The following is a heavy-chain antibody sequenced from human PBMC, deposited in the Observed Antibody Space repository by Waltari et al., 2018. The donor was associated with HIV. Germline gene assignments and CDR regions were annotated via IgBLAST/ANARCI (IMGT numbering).Heavy chain of an antibody. J-gene: IGHJ4*02. CDR2: DSAYNGNR. V-gene: IGHV1-18*01. Sequence: QVQLVQSGAEVKKPGASVKVSCKASGYTFSSYAINWVRQAPGQGLEWMGWDSAYNGNRNYAQKVQGRVTMTTDKSTSTAYMELRSLRSDDTAVYYCARGGGVVVGAMFDYWGQGTLVTVSS. D-gene: IGHD1-26*01. CDR3: ARGGGVVVGAMFDY. CDR1: GYTFSSYA.